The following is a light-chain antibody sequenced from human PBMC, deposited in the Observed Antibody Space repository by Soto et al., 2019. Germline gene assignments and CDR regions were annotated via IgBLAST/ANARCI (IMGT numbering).Light chain of an antibody. CDR1: QSIGSW. Sequence: DIQMTQSPSALSASVGDRVTITCRASQSIGSWLAWYQQKPGRAPKLLIYDASSLESGVPSRFSGSGSGTEFTLTISSLQPDDFATYYCQQSYSSPPTFGQGTKVDIK. J-gene: IGKJ1*01. CDR2: DAS. CDR3: QQSYSSPPT. V-gene: IGKV1-5*01.